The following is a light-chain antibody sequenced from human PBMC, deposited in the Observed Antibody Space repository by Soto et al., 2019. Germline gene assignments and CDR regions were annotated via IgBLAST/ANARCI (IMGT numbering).Light chain of an antibody. J-gene: IGKJ1*01. Sequence: ALQMTQSPSSLSASVGDRVTITCRASQGIGNDLGWYQQKPGKAPKLLIYAASSLHSGVPSRFSGSGSGTDFTLTISSLQPEDFATYYCLQDYNYPWTFGQGTKVEIK. CDR3: LQDYNYPWT. CDR2: AAS. V-gene: IGKV1-6*01. CDR1: QGIGND.